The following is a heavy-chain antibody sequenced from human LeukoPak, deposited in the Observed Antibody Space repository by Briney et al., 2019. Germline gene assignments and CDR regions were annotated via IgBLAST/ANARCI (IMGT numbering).Heavy chain of an antibody. V-gene: IGHV4-39*01. J-gene: IGHJ4*02. CDR2: IYYSGST. CDR3: ARRPLEMATRSLGDY. CDR1: GGSISSSSYY. D-gene: IGHD5-24*01. Sequence: SETLSLTCTVSGGSISSSSYYWGWIRQPPGKGLEWIGSIYYSGSTYYNPSLKSRVTISVDTSKNQFSLKLSSVTAADTAVYYCARRPLEMATRSLGDYWGQGTLVTVSS.